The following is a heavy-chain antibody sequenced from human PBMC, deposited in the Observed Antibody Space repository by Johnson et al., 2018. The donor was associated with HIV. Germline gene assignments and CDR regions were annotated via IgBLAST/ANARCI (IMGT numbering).Heavy chain of an antibody. CDR1: GFSFGDYG. CDR3: AKDTGGNSGNDAFDV. V-gene: IGHV3-30*18. Sequence: QEQLVESGGGLIQPGGSLRLSCAATGFSFGDYGMHWVRQAPGKGLEWVAVITFAGSNKYYADSVKGRFTISKDNSKSMLYLQMNSLKTEDTALYYCAKDTGGNSGNDAFDVWGQGTMVTVSA. D-gene: IGHD4-23*01. CDR2: ITFAGSNK. J-gene: IGHJ3*01.